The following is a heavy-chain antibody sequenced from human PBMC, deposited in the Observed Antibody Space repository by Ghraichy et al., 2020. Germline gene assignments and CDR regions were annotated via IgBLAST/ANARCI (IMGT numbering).Heavy chain of an antibody. CDR3: ARDYEILTGYYKGPHAYYYYYGMDV. Sequence: LSLTCAASGFTFSDYYMSWIRQAPGKGLEWVSYISSSGSTIYYADSVKGRFTISRDNAKNSLYLQMNSLRAEDTAVYYCARDYEILTGYYKGPHAYYYYYGMDVWGQGTTVTVSS. CDR1: GFTFSDYY. D-gene: IGHD3-9*01. CDR2: ISSSGSTI. V-gene: IGHV3-11*01. J-gene: IGHJ6*02.